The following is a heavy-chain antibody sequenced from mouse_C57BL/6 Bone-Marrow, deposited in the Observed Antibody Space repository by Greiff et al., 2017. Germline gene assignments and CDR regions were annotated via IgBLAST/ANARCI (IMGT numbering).Heavy chain of an antibody. CDR1: GFTFSSYA. V-gene: IGHV5-4*01. CDR3: AREPYFDV. J-gene: IGHJ1*03. CDR2: ISDGGSYT. Sequence: EVMLVESGGGLVKPGGSLKLSCAASGFTFSSYAMSWVRQTPEKRLEWVATISDGGSYTYYPDNVKGRFTISRDNAKNNLYLQMSHLKSEDTAMYYCAREPYFDVWGTGTTVTVSS.